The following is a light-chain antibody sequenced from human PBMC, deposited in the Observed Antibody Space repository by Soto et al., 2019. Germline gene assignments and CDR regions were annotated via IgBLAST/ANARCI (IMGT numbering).Light chain of an antibody. V-gene: IGLV2-23*02. CDR3: SYNVGVWNVI. Sequence: QSVLTQPASVSGSPGQSITISCTGSSSDIGKYDLVSWYQQQSGQAPKLILYEVSRRPSGVPTRFTGSKSGNTASLTISGLQPEDEADYYCSYNVGVWNVIFGGGTKVTVL. CDR2: EVS. CDR1: SSDIGKYDL. J-gene: IGLJ2*01.